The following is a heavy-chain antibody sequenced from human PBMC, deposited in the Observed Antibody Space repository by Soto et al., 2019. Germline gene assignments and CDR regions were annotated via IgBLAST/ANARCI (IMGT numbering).Heavy chain of an antibody. Sequence: GASVKVSCKASGYTFTSYGISWVPQAPGQGLEWMGWISAYNGNTNYAQKLQGRVTMTTDTSTSTAYMELRSLRSDDTAVYYCARVNYGDYTREIDYWGQGTLVTVSS. J-gene: IGHJ4*02. D-gene: IGHD4-17*01. CDR1: GYTFTSYG. CDR3: ARVNYGDYTREIDY. CDR2: ISAYNGNT. V-gene: IGHV1-18*01.